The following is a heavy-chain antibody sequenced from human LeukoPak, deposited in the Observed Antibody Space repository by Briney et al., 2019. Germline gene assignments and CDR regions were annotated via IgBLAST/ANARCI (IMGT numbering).Heavy chain of an antibody. V-gene: IGHV3-21*01. D-gene: IGHD3-16*01. CDR3: AKPDDYVWGATDY. J-gene: IGHJ4*02. CDR1: GFTFSSYS. Sequence: GGSLRLSCAASGFTFSSYSMNWVRQAPGKGVEWVSSISSSSSYIYYADSVKGRFTISRDNAKNSLYLQMNSLRAEDTAVYYCAKPDDYVWGATDYWGQGTLATVSS. CDR2: ISSSSSYI.